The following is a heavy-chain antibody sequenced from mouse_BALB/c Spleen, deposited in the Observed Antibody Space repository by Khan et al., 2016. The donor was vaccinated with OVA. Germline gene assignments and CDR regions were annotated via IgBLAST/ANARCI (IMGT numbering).Heavy chain of an antibody. CDR3: TRDRIDY. V-gene: IGHV1-7*01. Sequence: VQLQQSGAELAKPGASVKMSCKASGYTFTTYWMHWVKQRPGQGLEWIGYINPTSGYTDYNEKFKDRATLSADKSSSTAYMQLSSLTSEDSAVYYLTRDRIDYWGQGTTLTVSS. CDR2: INPTSGYT. J-gene: IGHJ2*01. CDR1: GYTFTTYW.